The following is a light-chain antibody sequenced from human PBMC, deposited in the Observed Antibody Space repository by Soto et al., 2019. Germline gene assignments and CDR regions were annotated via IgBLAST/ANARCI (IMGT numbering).Light chain of an antibody. V-gene: IGKV1-9*01. Sequence: QLTQSPSTLSAFVGDRVTXXCRASQGISSYLAWYQQKPGKAPXLLIYAASTLQTGVPSRFSGRGSGTDFTLTISSLQPEDFATYYCQQLDSYLTFGGGTKVDI. CDR3: QQLDSYLT. CDR1: QGISSY. J-gene: IGKJ4*01. CDR2: AAS.